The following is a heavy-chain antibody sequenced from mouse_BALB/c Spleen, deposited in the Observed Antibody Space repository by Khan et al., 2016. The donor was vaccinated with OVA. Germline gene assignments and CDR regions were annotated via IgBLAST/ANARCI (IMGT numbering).Heavy chain of an antibody. Sequence: QLEESGPGLVKPSQSLSLTCTVTGYSITSDYAWNWIRQFPGNKLEWMGYISSTGSTSSNPSLKSRISFTRDTSKNPFFLQLKSGTTEDTATYDCARALYYSYGYALDCWGRGTSVTVSS. D-gene: IGHD2-14*01. CDR3: ARALYYSYGYALDC. V-gene: IGHV3-2*02. CDR1: GYSITSDYA. J-gene: IGHJ4*01. CDR2: ISSTGST.